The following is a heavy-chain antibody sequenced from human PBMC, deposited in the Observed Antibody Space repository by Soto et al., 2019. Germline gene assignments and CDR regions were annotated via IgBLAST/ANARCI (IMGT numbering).Heavy chain of an antibody. CDR1: GFTFSSYG. CDR3: AKVLTGDLDY. Sequence: QVQLVESGGGVVQPGRSLRLSCAASGFTFSSYGMNWVRQAPGKGLEWVAVISYDENNKYYVDSVKGRFTISRDNSKNTLYLQMNSLRAEDTAVYYCAKVLTGDLDYWGQGTLVTVSS. D-gene: IGHD7-27*01. V-gene: IGHV3-30*18. J-gene: IGHJ4*02. CDR2: ISYDENNK.